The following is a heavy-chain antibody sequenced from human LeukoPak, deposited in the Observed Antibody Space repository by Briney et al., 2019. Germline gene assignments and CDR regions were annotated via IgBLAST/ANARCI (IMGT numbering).Heavy chain of an antibody. CDR1: GDSISRYY. D-gene: IGHD3-10*01. V-gene: IGHV4-59*01. CDR3: AREEVWFGSIDYFDY. J-gene: IGHJ4*02. CDR2: IFYTGST. Sequence: SETLSLTCTVSGDSISRYYWSWIRQPPGKGLEWIGYIFYTGSTYYNPSLKSRVTMSIDTSKNQFSLRLSSVTAADTAVYYCAREEVWFGSIDYFDYWGQGTLVTVSS.